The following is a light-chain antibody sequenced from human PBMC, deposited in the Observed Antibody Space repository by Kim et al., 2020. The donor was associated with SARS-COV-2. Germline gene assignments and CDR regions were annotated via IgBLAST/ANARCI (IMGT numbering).Light chain of an antibody. CDR1: QDINNY. CDR3: QQYHNLPLT. CDR2: DVS. J-gene: IGKJ4*01. Sequence: DIQMTQSPSSLSASVGDRVTITCQATQDINNYLNWFQQKPGKAPKLLIYDVSRLATGVPPRFSGVGSGTYYSLTISSLQPEDFATYYCQQYHNLPLTFGGGTKVDIK. V-gene: IGKV1-33*01.